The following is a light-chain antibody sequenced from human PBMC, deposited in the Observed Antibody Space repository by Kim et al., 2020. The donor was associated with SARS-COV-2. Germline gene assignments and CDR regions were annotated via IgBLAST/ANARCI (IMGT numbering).Light chain of an antibody. CDR1: KLGDKY. V-gene: IGLV3-1*01. CDR2: QDS. Sequence: SYELTQPPSVSVSPGQTASITCSGDKLGDKYACWYQQKPGQSPVLVIYQDSKRPSGIPERFSGSNSGNTATLPISGTQAMDEADYYCQAWDSSTYYVFGT. CDR3: QAWDSSTYYV. J-gene: IGLJ1*01.